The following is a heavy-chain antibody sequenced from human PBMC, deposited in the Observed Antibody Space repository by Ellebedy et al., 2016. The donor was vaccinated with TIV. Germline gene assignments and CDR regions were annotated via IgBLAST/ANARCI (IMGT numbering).Heavy chain of an antibody. D-gene: IGHD3-3*01. CDR3: ARAPSSGHSPFWY. CDR2: VSGYNDDT. V-gene: IGHV1-18*04. CDR1: GYSFTNYG. Sequence: ASVKVSCXASGYSFTNYGISWVRQAPGQGLEWVGWVSGYNDDTNYAQKLQGRVTMTTDTSTSTAYMELRSLRSDDTAVYYCARAPSSGHSPFWYWGQGTLVTVSS. J-gene: IGHJ4*02.